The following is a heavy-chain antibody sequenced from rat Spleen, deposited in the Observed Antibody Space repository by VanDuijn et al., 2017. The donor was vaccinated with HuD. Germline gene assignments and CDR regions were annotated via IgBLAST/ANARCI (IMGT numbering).Heavy chain of an antibody. CDR2: ISYDGGST. J-gene: IGHJ4*01. CDR3: MTSYSYVMDA. Sequence: EVQLVESNGGLVQPGRSLKLSCAASGFTFSDYYMAWVRQAPTKGLEWVASISYDGGSTYYRDSVKGRFTISRDNAKSSLYLQMDSLRSEDTATYYCMTSYSYVMDAWGQGASVTVSS. V-gene: IGHV5-20*01. CDR1: GFTFSDYY.